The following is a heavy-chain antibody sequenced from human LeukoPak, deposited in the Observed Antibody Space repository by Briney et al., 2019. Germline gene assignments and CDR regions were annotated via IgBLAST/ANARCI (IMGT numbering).Heavy chain of an antibody. CDR3: AGLTTVASGIDY. CDR1: GFTVSSNY. D-gene: IGHD4-23*01. Sequence: GGSLRLSCAASGFTVSSNYMSWVRQAPGKGLEWVSVIYSGGSTYYADSVKGRFTISRDNSKNTLYLQMNSLRAEDTAVYYCAGLTTVASGIDYWGQGTLDTVSS. V-gene: IGHV3-53*01. J-gene: IGHJ4*02. CDR2: IYSGGST.